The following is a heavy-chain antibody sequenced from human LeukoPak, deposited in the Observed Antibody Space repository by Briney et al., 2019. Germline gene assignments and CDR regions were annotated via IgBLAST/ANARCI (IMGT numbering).Heavy chain of an antibody. J-gene: IGHJ4*02. V-gene: IGHV3-7*01. D-gene: IGHD5-18*01. Sequence: GGSLRLSCAASGFTFSSYWMSWVRQAPGKGLEWVANIKQDGSEKYYVDSVKGRFTISRDNAKNSLYLQMNSLRAEDTAVYYCAREGPQGDTATVYYFDYWGQGTLVTVSS. CDR2: IKQDGSEK. CDR3: AREGPQGDTATVYYFDY. CDR1: GFTFSSYW.